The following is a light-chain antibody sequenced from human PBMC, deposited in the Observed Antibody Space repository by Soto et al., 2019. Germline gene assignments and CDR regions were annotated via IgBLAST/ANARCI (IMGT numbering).Light chain of an antibody. CDR1: SSDVGGYNY. V-gene: IGLV2-14*01. Sequence: QSALTQPASVSGSPGQSITISCTGTSSDVGGYNYVSWYQQHPGKAPKLMIFDVNNRPSGVSNRFSGSKSGNTASLTISGLQAEDEADYYCCSYTSSSTYVFGTGPKVTVL. J-gene: IGLJ1*01. CDR3: CSYTSSSTYV. CDR2: DVN.